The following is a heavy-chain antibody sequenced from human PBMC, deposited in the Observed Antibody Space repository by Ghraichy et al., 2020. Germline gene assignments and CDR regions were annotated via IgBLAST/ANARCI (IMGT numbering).Heavy chain of an antibody. Sequence: GGSLRLSCAASGFTFNTFAMHWVRQAPGKGLEYVSGISTTGGSTYYAESVKGRFTISRDNSQNTLYLQMGSLRAEDMAVYYCARVIYSGTYAFGIWGQGTMVTVSS. CDR1: GFTFNTFA. CDR3: ARVIYSGTYAFGI. J-gene: IGHJ3*02. D-gene: IGHD1-26*01. V-gene: IGHV3-64*02. CDR2: ISTTGGST.